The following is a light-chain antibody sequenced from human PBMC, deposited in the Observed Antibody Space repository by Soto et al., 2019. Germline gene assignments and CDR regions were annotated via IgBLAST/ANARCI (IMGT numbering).Light chain of an antibody. CDR2: ATS. Sequence: DIQMTQSPSSLSASVGDRVTITCRASQSISSYLNWYQQKPGKAPKLLIYATSSLQSGVPLRFIGSGSGTDFTLTINSLQPEDSATYYCQQTYSTPPITFGQG. J-gene: IGKJ5*01. CDR3: QQTYSTPPIT. CDR1: QSISSY. V-gene: IGKV1-39*01.